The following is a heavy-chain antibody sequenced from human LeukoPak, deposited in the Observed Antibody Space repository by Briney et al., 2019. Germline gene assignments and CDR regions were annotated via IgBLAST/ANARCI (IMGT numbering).Heavy chain of an antibody. J-gene: IGHJ6*03. D-gene: IGHD3/OR15-3a*01. Sequence: ASVKVSCKASGYTFTGYYMHWVRQAPGQGLEWMGIINPSGGSTSYAQKFQGRVTMTRDMSTSTVYMELSSLRSEDTAVYYCARAPVWTGYYYYMDVWGKGTTVTVSS. CDR3: ARAPVWTGYYYYMDV. V-gene: IGHV1-46*01. CDR2: INPSGGST. CDR1: GYTFTGYY.